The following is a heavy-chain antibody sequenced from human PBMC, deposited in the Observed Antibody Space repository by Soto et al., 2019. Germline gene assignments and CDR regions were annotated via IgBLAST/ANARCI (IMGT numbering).Heavy chain of an antibody. V-gene: IGHV4-39*01. CDR1: GGSITSTAYF. J-gene: IGHJ1*01. CDR2: ISYTGNT. Sequence: PSETLSLTCTVSGGSITSTAYFWGWIRQPPRKRIEWIGTISYTGNTYYNPSLKSRVTISVDPSKNQFSLKLNSANAADTAVYFCVRTPHEPSEYFHRCGKGTLVTVSS. CDR3: VRTPHEPSEYFHR.